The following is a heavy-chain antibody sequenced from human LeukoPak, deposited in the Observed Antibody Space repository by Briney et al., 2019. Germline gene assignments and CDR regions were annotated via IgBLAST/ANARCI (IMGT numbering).Heavy chain of an antibody. J-gene: IGHJ4*02. D-gene: IGHD6-13*01. Sequence: GALSLSLAASGFPFKSYSMNWVRRAPGKGLEWVSSISSGSTYIYYADSVQGRFTISRGNAKNSLYLQMNSMRAEDTAVYYCARDKEAAGDGFGYWGQGTLVTVSS. CDR3: ARDKEAAGDGFGY. V-gene: IGHV3-21*01. CDR2: ISSGSTYI. CDR1: GFPFKSYS.